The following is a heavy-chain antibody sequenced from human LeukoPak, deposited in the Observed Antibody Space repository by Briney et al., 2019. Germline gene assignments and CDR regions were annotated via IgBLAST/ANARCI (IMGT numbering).Heavy chain of an antibody. J-gene: IGHJ4*02. Sequence: SETLSLTCTVSNGSISSNSYYWGWIRQPPGKGLEWIGSIYYSGSTNYNPSLKSRVTISVDTSKNQFSLKLSSVTAADTAVCYCARHPVGLKDYYFDYWGQGTLVTVSS. CDR3: ARHPVGLKDYYFDY. CDR1: NGSISSNSYY. V-gene: IGHV4-39*01. CDR2: IYYSGST. D-gene: IGHD2-15*01.